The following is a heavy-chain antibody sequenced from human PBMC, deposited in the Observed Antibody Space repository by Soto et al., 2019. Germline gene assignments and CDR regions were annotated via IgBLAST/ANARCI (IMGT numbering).Heavy chain of an antibody. CDR1: GFAFSAYS. CDR2: ISSTSGTI. Sequence: PGGSLRLSCAASGFAFSAYSMNWVRQTSGKGLEWVSIISSTSGTISYADSVKGRFTTSRDNAKNSLYLQMNSLRAEDTAVYYCARRATGTTGADNYYSYMDVWGKGTTVTVSS. J-gene: IGHJ6*03. V-gene: IGHV3-48*01. D-gene: IGHD1-1*01. CDR3: ARRATGTTGADNYYSYMDV.